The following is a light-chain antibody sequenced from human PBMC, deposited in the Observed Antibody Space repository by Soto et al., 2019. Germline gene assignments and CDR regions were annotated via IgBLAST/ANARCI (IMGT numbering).Light chain of an antibody. CDR3: AAWDDSLNGWV. J-gene: IGLJ3*02. V-gene: IGLV1-36*01. CDR2: YDD. CDR1: NSNIGSNS. Sequence: QSVLTQPPSASGTPGQRVTIFCSGSNSNIGSNSVGWYQQLPGKAPKLLIYYDDLLPSGVSDRFSGSKSGTSASLAISGLQSEDEADYYCAAWDDSLNGWVFGGGTKLTVL.